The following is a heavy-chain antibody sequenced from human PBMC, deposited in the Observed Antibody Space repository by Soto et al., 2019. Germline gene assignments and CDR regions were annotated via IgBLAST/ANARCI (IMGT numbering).Heavy chain of an antibody. CDR1: GFTFNTYG. V-gene: IGHV3-33*08. CDR3: ARGDCTGAYCYSWPFNYGVDV. Sequence: QVQLVESGGGVVQPGGSPRLSCTTSGFTFNTYGMYWVRQAPGKGLEWVAIIWYDGSNKYYGDSVKGRFTISRDNSKNTLYLPMNSLRAEDTALYYCARGDCTGAYCYSWPFNYGVDVWGQGTTVTVSS. CDR2: IWYDGSNK. J-gene: IGHJ6*02. D-gene: IGHD2-15*01.